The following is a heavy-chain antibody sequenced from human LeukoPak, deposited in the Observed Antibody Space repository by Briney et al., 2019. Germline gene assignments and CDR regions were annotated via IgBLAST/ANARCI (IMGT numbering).Heavy chain of an antibody. Sequence: PSETLSLTCTVSGGPISSSSYYWGWIRQPPGKGLEWIGNIYYSGITYYNPSLKSRVTVSVDTSKNHFSLKLSSVTAADTAVYFCARHPPYSSSWFPFDPWGQGTLVTVSS. V-gene: IGHV4-39*01. CDR1: GGPISSSSYY. CDR2: IYYSGIT. D-gene: IGHD6-13*01. CDR3: ARHPPYSSSWFPFDP. J-gene: IGHJ5*02.